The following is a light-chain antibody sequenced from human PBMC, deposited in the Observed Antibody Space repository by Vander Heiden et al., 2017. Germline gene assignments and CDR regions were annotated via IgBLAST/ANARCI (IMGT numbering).Light chain of an antibody. V-gene: IGKV1-39*01. J-gene: IGKJ2*01. CDR2: AAS. CDR1: QSISSY. CDR3: QQSYSTPWT. Sequence: DIQMTQSPSSLSASVGDRVTITCRASQSISSYLNWYQQKPGKAPKLLIYAASSVQSGVPSRFSGSGSGTDFTLTISSLQPEDFATYFCQQSYSTPWTFGQGTKLEIK.